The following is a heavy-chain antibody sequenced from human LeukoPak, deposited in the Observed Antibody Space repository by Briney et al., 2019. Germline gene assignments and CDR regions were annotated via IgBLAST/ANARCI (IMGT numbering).Heavy chain of an antibody. Sequence: GGSLRLSCAASGFTFSKYGMSRVRQAPGKGPEWVSAISGSADNTYYADSVKGRFTISRDNSRNILYVQMNSLRVEDTAIYYCAKERENYFEFDFWGQGTLVTVSS. D-gene: IGHD1-7*01. V-gene: IGHV3-23*01. CDR3: AKERENYFEFDF. J-gene: IGHJ4*02. CDR1: GFTFSKYG. CDR2: ISGSADNT.